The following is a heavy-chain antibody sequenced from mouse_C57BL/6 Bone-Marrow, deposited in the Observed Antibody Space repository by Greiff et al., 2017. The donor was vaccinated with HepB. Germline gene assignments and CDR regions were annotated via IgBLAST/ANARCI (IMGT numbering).Heavy chain of an antibody. J-gene: IGHJ1*03. Sequence: EVKLMESGGGLVQSGRSLRLSCATSGFTFSDFYMEWVRQAPGKGLEWIAASRNKANDYTTEYSASVKGRFIVSRDTSQSILYLQMNALRAEDTAIYYCARSPHGSSYRYFDVWGTGTTVTVSS. CDR1: GFTFSDFY. CDR3: ARSPHGSSYRYFDV. V-gene: IGHV7-1*01. D-gene: IGHD1-1*01. CDR2: SRNKANDYTT.